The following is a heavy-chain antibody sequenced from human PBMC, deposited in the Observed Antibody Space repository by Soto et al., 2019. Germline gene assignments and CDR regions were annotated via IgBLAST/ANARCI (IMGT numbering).Heavy chain of an antibody. D-gene: IGHD3-16*01. J-gene: IGHJ6*02. Sequence: QVQLVQSGAEVKKPGASVKVSWKASGYTFTSYGISWVRQAPGQGLEWMGWISAYNCNTNYAQKLQRKVTMTTATSTSKAYMELRSLSSDDTAVYYCARGASLVYYGMDVWGQGTTVTVSS. V-gene: IGHV1-18*01. CDR2: ISAYNCNT. CDR1: GYTFTSYG. CDR3: ARGASLVYYGMDV.